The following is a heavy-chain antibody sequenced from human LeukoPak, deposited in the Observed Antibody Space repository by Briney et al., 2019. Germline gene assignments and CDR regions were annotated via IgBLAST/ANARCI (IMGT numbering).Heavy chain of an antibody. CDR1: GGSISSGGYY. D-gene: IGHD5-18*01. CDR2: IYYSGST. V-gene: IGHV4-31*03. J-gene: IGHJ4*02. Sequence: SETLSLTCTVSGGSISSGGYYWSWMRQHPGKGLEWIGYIYYSGSTYYNPSLKSRVTISVDTSKNQFSLKLSSVTAADTAVYYCARGVLKLWLPGNIDYWGQGTLVTVSS. CDR3: ARGVLKLWLPGNIDY.